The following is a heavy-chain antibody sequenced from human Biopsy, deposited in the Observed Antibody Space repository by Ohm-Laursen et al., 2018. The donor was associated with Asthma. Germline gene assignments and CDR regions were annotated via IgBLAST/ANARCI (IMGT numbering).Heavy chain of an antibody. V-gene: IGHV4-30-4*01. Sequence: SETLSLTCTVSGASIKTDDHYWSWLRQPPGKGLEWFGFIHYSGSTSYNPSLKGGVTISVDTSKNQFFLKLSSVTAADTAVYYCARASVAASSNWFDPWGQGTLVTVSS. CDR2: IHYSGST. J-gene: IGHJ5*02. CDR3: ARASVAASSNWFDP. D-gene: IGHD6-19*01. CDR1: GASIKTDDHY.